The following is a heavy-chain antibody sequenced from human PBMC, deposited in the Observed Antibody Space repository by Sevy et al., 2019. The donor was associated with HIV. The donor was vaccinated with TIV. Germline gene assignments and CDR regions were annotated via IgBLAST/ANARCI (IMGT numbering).Heavy chain of an antibody. Sequence: GGSLRLSCAASGFTFSGYWMSWVRQAPGKGLEWVAKIKLDGSETYYVDSVKGRFTISRDNAKNSLYLQMNSLRAEDTAVYYCARDCSSTSCLWGMDVWGQGTTVTVSS. CDR2: IKLDGSET. J-gene: IGHJ6*02. CDR3: ARDCSSTSCLWGMDV. D-gene: IGHD2-2*01. CDR1: GFTFSGYW. V-gene: IGHV3-7*03.